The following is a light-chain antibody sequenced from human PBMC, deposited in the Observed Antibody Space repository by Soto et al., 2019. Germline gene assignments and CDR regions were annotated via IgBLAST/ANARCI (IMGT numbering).Light chain of an antibody. CDR3: NSYTTLSNRV. J-gene: IGLJ1*01. CDR1: SSDVGGYNY. Sequence: QSVLTQPPSASGSPGQSVAISCTGTSSDVGGYNYVSWYQQHPGKAPKLMIYEVNKRPSGVSNRFSGSKSGNTASLTISGLQAEDEANYYCNSYTTLSNRVFGTGTKVTVL. V-gene: IGLV2-14*01. CDR2: EVN.